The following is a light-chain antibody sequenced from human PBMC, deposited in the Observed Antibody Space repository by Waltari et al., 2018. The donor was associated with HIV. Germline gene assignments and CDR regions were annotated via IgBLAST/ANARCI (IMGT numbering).Light chain of an antibody. CDR3: QQYYSVPPT. V-gene: IGKV4-1*01. CDR2: WAS. J-gene: IGKJ1*01. CDR1: QTVLYTSNNINY. Sequence: DIVMTQSPDSLAVSLGARATINCKSSQTVLYTSNNINYLAWYQQKPGQPPTLLIYWASTRESGVPDRFSGSGSGTDFTLTISSLQAEDVAVYFCQQYYSVPPTFGQGTKVEIK.